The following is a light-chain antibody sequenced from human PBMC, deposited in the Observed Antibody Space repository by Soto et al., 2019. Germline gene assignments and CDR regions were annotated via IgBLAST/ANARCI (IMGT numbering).Light chain of an antibody. CDR3: QQYYSYPRT. V-gene: IGKV1-8*01. CDR1: QGISSY. CDR2: AAS. Sequence: AIRMTQSPSSFSASTGDRVTITCRASQGISSYLAWYQQKPGKAPKLLIYAASTLQSGVPSRFSGSGSGTDFILTISCLQSEDFATYYCQQYYSYPRTFGPGTKVDIK. J-gene: IGKJ3*01.